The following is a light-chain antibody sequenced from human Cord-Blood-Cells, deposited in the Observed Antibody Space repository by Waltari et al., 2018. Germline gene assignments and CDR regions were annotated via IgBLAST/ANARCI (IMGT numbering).Light chain of an antibody. V-gene: IGLV2-23*03. J-gene: IGLJ3*02. CDR1: SSDVGSYNL. Sequence: QSALTQPASVSGSPGQSITLSRTGTSSDVGSYNLVPWYQQHPGKAPKLLIYEGSKRPSGVSNRFSGSKSGNTASLTISGLQAEDEADYYCCSYAGSSTFLFGGGTKLTVL. CDR2: EGS. CDR3: CSYAGSSTFL.